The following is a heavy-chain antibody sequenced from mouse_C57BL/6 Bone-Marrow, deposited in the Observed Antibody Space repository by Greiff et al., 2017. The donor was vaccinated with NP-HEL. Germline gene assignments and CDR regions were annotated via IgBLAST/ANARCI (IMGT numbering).Heavy chain of an antibody. CDR1: GFTFSDFY. CDR2: SRNKANDYTT. J-gene: IGHJ4*01. CDR3: AGGGELRPDLYAMGD. Sequence: EVQVVESGGGLVQSGRSLRLSCATSGFTFSDFYMEWVRQAPGKGLEWIAASRNKANDYTTEYSASVKGRFIVSRDTSQSSLYLQMIGLGAEDTAIYYCAGGGELRPDLYAMGDWGQGASVTVSS. V-gene: IGHV7-1*01.